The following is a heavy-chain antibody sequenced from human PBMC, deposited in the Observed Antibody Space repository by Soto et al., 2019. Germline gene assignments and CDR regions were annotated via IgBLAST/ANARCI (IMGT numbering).Heavy chain of an antibody. CDR2: IIPILGIA. Sequence: QVQLVQSGAEVKKPGSSVKVSCKASGGTFSSYTISWVRQAPGQGLEWMGRIIPILGIANYAQKFQGRVTITGDKSTSTAYRELSSLRSEDTAVYYCARPSAAMVGWFAPWGQGTLVTVSS. J-gene: IGHJ5*02. CDR1: GGTFSSYT. D-gene: IGHD2-2*01. V-gene: IGHV1-69*02. CDR3: ARPSAAMVGWFAP.